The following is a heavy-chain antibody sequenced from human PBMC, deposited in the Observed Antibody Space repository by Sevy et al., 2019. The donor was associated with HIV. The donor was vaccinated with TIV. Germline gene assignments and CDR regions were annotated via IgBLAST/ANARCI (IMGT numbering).Heavy chain of an antibody. CDR1: GGSINSDH. J-gene: IGHJ3*02. V-gene: IGHV4-59*08. CDR3: ARRNDFDI. CDR2: VYYTGGI. Sequence: SETLSLTCTVSGGSINSDHWNWIRQPPGKGLEWIGYVYYTGGINYNPSLKNRVTISVDRTKNQFSLKLHSVTAADTAVYYCARRNDFDIWGQGTMVTVSS.